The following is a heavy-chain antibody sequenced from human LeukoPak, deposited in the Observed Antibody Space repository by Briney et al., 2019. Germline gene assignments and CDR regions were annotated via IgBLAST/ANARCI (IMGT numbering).Heavy chain of an antibody. D-gene: IGHD6-13*01. CDR3: ARGSSSWWEWYYYYYMDV. CDR2: IYYSGST. Sequence: SETLSLTCTVSGGSISSYYWSWIRQPPGKGLEWIGYIYYSGSTNYNPSLKSRVTISVDTSKNQFSLKLSSVTAADTAVYYCARGSSSWWEWYYYYYMDVWGKGTTVTISS. J-gene: IGHJ6*03. CDR1: GGSISSYY. V-gene: IGHV4-59*01.